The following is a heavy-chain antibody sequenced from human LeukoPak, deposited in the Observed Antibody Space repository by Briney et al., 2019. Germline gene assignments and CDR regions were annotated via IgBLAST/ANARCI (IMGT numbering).Heavy chain of an antibody. V-gene: IGHV1-18*01. D-gene: IGHD6-13*01. J-gene: IGHJ4*02. Sequence: ASVKVSCKASGYTFTSYDISWVRLAPGQGLEWMGWISVDNGNTKFAQKFQGRVAMTTDTSTSTAYMELRSLRSDDTAVYFCARDRIPAAVLDHWGQGTLVTVSS. CDR2: ISVDNGNT. CDR1: GYTFTSYD. CDR3: ARDRIPAAVLDH.